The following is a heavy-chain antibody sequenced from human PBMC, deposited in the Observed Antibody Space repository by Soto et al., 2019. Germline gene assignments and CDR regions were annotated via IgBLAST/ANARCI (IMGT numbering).Heavy chain of an antibody. CDR3: ARQRFRAFDS. CDR1: GDSVSSTDAA. CDR2: TFYRSQWSS. Sequence: QSQTLSLTCVISGDSVSSTDAAWVWIRQSPSRGLECLGRTFYRSQWSSDYAGSLKGRVTINADTSKNQFSLRLDSVTPDDTAVYYCARQRFRAFDSWGQGTLVTVSS. V-gene: IGHV6-1*01. J-gene: IGHJ4*02.